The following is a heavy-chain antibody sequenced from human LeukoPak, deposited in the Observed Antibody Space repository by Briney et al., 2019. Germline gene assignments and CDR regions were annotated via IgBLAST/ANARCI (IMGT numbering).Heavy chain of an antibody. V-gene: IGHV3-30*01. D-gene: IGHD3-22*01. CDR1: GFAFSTFV. Sequence: PGRSLRLSCPVSGFAFSTFVMHWVRQAPGKGLEWVAVISYDGSNQYYADSVKGRFTISRDNSKTTLYLQMNSLRAEDTAVYYCARWAYFHDSSGYFFDKWGQGTLVTVSS. CDR3: ARWAYFHDSSGYFFDK. CDR2: ISYDGSNQ. J-gene: IGHJ4*02.